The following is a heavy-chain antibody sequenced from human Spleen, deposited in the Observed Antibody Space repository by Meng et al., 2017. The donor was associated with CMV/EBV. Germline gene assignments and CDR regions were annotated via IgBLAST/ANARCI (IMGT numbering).Heavy chain of an antibody. D-gene: IGHD3-16*01. CDR2: INPNSGGT. J-gene: IGHJ4*02. Sequence: QVQLVQSGAEVKKPGASLKVSCKTSGYTFTAYYMHWVRRAPGQGLEWMGRINPNSGGTNYAQKFQGRVTMTRDTSISTAYMELSRLTSDDTAVYYCTRDPGGLDYWGQGTLVTVSS. CDR3: TRDPGGLDY. CDR1: GYTFTAYY. V-gene: IGHV1-2*06.